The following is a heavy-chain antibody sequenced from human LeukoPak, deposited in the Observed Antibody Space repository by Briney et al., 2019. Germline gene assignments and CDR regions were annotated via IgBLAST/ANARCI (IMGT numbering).Heavy chain of an antibody. CDR3: ARVGYYYDSSGYFTTTDAFDI. D-gene: IGHD3-22*01. V-gene: IGHV3-33*08. CDR2: IWYDGSNK. Sequence: GGSLRLSCAASGFAFSSYGMHWGRQAPGKGLEWVAVIWYDGSNKYYADSVKGRFTISRDSSKNTLYLQMNSLRAEDTAVYYCARVGYYYDSSGYFTTTDAFDIWGQGTMVTVSS. CDR1: GFAFSSYG. J-gene: IGHJ3*02.